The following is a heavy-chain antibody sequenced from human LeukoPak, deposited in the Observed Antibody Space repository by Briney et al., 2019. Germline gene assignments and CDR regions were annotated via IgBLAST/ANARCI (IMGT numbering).Heavy chain of an antibody. CDR2: ISASGGTT. CDR3: AKACSSWYSDFDY. Sequence: GGSLRLSCAASGFSLKNYAMNWARQATGKGLEWVSAISASGGTTYNSDSVKGRFTISRDSAKNTLYLQINSLRAEDSAVYYCAKACSSWYSDFDYWGRGTLVTVSS. D-gene: IGHD6-13*01. V-gene: IGHV3-23*01. J-gene: IGHJ4*02. CDR1: GFSLKNYA.